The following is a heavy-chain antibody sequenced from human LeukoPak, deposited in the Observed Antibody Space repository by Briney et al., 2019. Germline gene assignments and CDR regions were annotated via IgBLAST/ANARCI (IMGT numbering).Heavy chain of an antibody. CDR1: GFTFSSYW. J-gene: IGHJ4*02. Sequence: GGSLRLSCAASGFTFSSYWMNWVRQAPGKGLVWVTRIASDGSSTTYADSVKGRFSISRDNAKNTLYLQMNSLRVEDTAVYYCARGRPHGNDYWGQGTLVTVSS. D-gene: IGHD4-23*01. CDR3: ARGRPHGNDY. V-gene: IGHV3-74*01. CDR2: IASDGSST.